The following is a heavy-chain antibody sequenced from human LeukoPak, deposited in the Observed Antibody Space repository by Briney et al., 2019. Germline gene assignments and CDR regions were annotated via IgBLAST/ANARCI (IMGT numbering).Heavy chain of an antibody. Sequence: SQTLSLTCTVSGGSISSGSYYWSWILQPAGKGLEWIGRIYTSGSTNYNPSLKSRVTISVDTSKNQFSLKLSSVTAADTAVYCCARRIGREYSSSWPLDYWGQGTLVTVSS. CDR1: GGSISSGSYY. CDR2: IYTSGST. D-gene: IGHD6-13*01. CDR3: ARRIGREYSSSWPLDY. J-gene: IGHJ4*02. V-gene: IGHV4-61*02.